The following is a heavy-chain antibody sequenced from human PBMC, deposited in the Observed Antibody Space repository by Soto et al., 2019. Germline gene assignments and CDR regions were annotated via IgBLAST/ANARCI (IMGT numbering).Heavy chain of an antibody. D-gene: IGHD2-2*02. CDR3: ARISGCSSTSCYTHMDV. CDR2: IYPADSDT. Sequence: PGESVTSSWEVSVYSFTSYWIGLVLQMGGKGLEWMGIIYPADSDTIYSPSFQGQVTISADKSISTAYLQWSSLKASDTAMYYCARISGCSSTSCYTHMDVWGQGTTVTVSS. V-gene: IGHV5-51*01. J-gene: IGHJ6*01. CDR1: VYSFTSYW.